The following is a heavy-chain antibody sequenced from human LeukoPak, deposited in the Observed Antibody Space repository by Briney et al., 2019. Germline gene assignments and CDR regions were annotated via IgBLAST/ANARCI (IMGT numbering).Heavy chain of an antibody. CDR3: TTGTYVAYDVLTGYYSDHDAFDI. CDR2: IKSKTDGGTT. V-gene: IGHV3-15*01. J-gene: IGHJ3*02. Sequence: KAGGSLRLSCAASGLTFSNAWMSWVGQAPGKGLEWVGRIKSKTDGGTTDYAAPVKGRFTISRDDSKNTLYLQMNSLKTEDTAVYYCTTGTYVAYDVLTGYYSDHDAFDIWGQGTMVTVSS. D-gene: IGHD3-9*01. CDR1: GLTFSNAW.